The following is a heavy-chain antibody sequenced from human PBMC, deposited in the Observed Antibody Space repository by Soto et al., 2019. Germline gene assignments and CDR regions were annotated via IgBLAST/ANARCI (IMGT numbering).Heavy chain of an antibody. J-gene: IGHJ6*02. CDR2: IYSDGAT. Sequence: SETLSLTCNVSGGPISNYYWSWVRQPAGKGLEWVGRIYSDGATNYSPSLKSRVFMSLDMSGNQFSLQLNSVTAADTAVYYCSRVGCSNSNCQTRGMDVWGQGTTVTVSS. CDR3: SRVGCSNSNCQTRGMDV. CDR1: GGPISNYY. V-gene: IGHV4-4*07. D-gene: IGHD2-2*01.